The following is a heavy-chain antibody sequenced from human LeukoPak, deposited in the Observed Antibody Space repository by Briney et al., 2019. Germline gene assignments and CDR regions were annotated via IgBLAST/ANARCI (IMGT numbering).Heavy chain of an antibody. V-gene: IGHV3-21*01. D-gene: IGHD3-10*01. CDR2: ISSSSSYI. J-gene: IGHJ5*02. CDR3: ATDLIHYYASGAKT. Sequence: GGSLRLSCAASGFTFSSYSMNWVRQAPGKGLEWVSSISSSSSYIYYADSVKGRFTISRDNAKNSLFLQMNSLRAEDTAVYYCATDLIHYYASGAKTWGQGTLVTVSS. CDR1: GFTFSSYS.